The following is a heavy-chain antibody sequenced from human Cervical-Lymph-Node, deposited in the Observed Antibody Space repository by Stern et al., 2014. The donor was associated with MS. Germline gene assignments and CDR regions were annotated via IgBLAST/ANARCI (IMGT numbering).Heavy chain of an antibody. CDR3: ARGGAVTSSEYYFDY. Sequence: VQLVESGGGVVQPGRSLRLSCAASGFTFSYHAMHWVRQAPGKGLEWVAVISYDGSDNYYAGSEKGRFTLSRDNSKNTLYLQMNSLRAEDTAVYYCARGGAVTSSEYYFDYWGQGTLVTVSS. V-gene: IGHV3-30*01. CDR2: ISYDGSDN. J-gene: IGHJ4*02. CDR1: GFTFSYHA. D-gene: IGHD4-17*01.